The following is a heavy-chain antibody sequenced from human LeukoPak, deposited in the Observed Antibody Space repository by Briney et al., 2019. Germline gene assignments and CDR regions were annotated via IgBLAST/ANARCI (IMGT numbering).Heavy chain of an antibody. D-gene: IGHD4-17*01. Sequence: GESLKISRKGSGYKFTTYWIAWVRQMPGKGLETMGIIYPDDSDTRYSPSFQGQVTISADKSTNTAYLQWSSLKASDTAMYYCARFPGLTTVTLDYWGQGTLVTVSS. J-gene: IGHJ4*02. CDR3: ARFPGLTTVTLDY. CDR1: GYKFTTYW. V-gene: IGHV5-51*01. CDR2: IYPDDSDT.